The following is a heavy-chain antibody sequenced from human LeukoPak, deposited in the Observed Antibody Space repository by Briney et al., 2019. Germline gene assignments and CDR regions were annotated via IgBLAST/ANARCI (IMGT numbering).Heavy chain of an antibody. Sequence: SETLSLTCTVSGGSISSGGYSWSWIRQPPGKGLEWIGYTYHSGSTYYNPSLKSRVTISVDRSKNQFSLKLSSVTAADTAVYYCAALYSSGWYYFDYWGQGTLVTVSS. J-gene: IGHJ4*02. CDR1: GGSISSGGYS. CDR2: TYHSGST. CDR3: AALYSSGWYYFDY. V-gene: IGHV4-30-2*01. D-gene: IGHD6-19*01.